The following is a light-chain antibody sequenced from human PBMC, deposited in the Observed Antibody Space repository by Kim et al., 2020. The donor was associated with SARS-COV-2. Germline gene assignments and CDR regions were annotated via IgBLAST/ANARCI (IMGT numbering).Light chain of an antibody. CDR3: NSRDSNDNVV. CDR1: SLRSYY. Sequence: AWGKKVRIQCQGDSLRSYYATVFQQKPEQAPRLVIYGKNNRPSGIPDRFSGSSSGNTASLTITATQAGDEADYYCNSRDSNDNVVFGGGTQLTVL. J-gene: IGLJ2*01. V-gene: IGLV3-19*01. CDR2: GKN.